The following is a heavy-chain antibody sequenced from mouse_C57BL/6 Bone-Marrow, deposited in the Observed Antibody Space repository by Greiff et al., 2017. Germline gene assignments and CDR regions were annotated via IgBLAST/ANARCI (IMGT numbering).Heavy chain of an antibody. CDR3: ARLGYYVYYYAMDY. CDR1: GYTFTSYW. V-gene: IGHV1-64*01. CDR2: IHPNSGST. Sequence: QVQLQQPGAELVKPGASVTLSCKASGYTFTSYWMHWVKQRPGQGLEWIGMIHPNSGSTNYNEKFKSKATLTVDKSSSTAYMQLSSLTSEDSAVYYWARLGYYVYYYAMDYWGQGTSVTVSS. D-gene: IGHD2-3*01. J-gene: IGHJ4*01.